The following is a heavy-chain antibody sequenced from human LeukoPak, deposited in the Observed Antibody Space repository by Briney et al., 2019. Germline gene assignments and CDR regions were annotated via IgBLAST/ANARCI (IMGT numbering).Heavy chain of an antibody. D-gene: IGHD3-10*01. V-gene: IGHV3-23*01. Sequence: PGGSLRLSCAASGFTFSSYGMSWVRQAPGKGLEWVSAISGSGGSTYYADSVKGRFTISRDNSKNTLYLQMNSLRAEDTAVYYCAKEAGAGSYYSYNWFDPWGQGTLVTVSS. CDR2: ISGSGGST. J-gene: IGHJ5*02. CDR3: AKEAGAGSYYSYNWFDP. CDR1: GFTFSSYG.